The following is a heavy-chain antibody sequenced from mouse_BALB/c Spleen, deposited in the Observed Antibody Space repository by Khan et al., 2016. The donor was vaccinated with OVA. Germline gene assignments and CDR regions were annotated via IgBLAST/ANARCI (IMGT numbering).Heavy chain of an antibody. Sequence: QIQLVQSGPELKKPGETVNISCKASGYTFTNYGMNWVKQAPGKGLEWMGWINTYTGEPTYVDDFKGRFAFSLETSASTAYLQINNLKDEDTATYFCARPPYFAYVMVYWGQGTSVTVSS. CDR2: INTYTGEP. J-gene: IGHJ4*01. CDR3: ARPPYFAYVMVY. V-gene: IGHV9-3-1*01. CDR1: GYTFTNYG. D-gene: IGHD2-10*01.